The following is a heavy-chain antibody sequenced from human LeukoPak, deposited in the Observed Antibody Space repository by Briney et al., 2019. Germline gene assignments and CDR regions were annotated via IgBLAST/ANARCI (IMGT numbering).Heavy chain of an antibody. D-gene: IGHD6-13*01. J-gene: IGHJ4*02. V-gene: IGHV4-34*01. CDR1: GGSFGGYY. CDR3: ARENGLVSSGSSSWYY. Sequence: PSETLSLTCAVYGGSFGGYYWSWIRQPPGKGLEWIGEINHSGSTNYNPSLKSRVTISVDTSKNQVSLKLSSVTAADTAVYYCARENGLVSSGSSSWYYWGQGTLATVSS. CDR2: INHSGST.